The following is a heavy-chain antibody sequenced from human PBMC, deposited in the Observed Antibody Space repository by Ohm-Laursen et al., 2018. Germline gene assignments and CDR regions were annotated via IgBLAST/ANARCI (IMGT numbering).Heavy chain of an antibody. CDR1: GFTFSNYA. CDR2: ISGSGGNT. J-gene: IGHJ4*02. D-gene: IGHD5-24*01. Sequence: SLRLSCTASGFTFSNYAMSWVRQAPGKGLEWVSGISGSGGNTYYTDSVKGRSTISRDNSKNTLYLQMNSLRADDTAVYYCANHRSATWVHKRFDYWGQGTLVTVSS. V-gene: IGHV3-23*01. CDR3: ANHRSATWVHKRFDY.